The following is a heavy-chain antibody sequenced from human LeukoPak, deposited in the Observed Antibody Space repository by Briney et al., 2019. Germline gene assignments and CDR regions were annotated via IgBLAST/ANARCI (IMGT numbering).Heavy chain of an antibody. CDR2: IYYSGST. CDR3: ASTFDYDSSGYGEAFDI. V-gene: IGHV4-59*08. D-gene: IGHD3-22*01. CDR1: GGSISSYY. J-gene: IGHJ3*02. Sequence: PSETLSLTCTVSGGSISSYYWSWIRQPPGKGLEWIGYIYYSGSTNYDPSLKSRVTISVDTSKNQFSLKLSSVTAADTAVYYCASTFDYDSSGYGEAFDIWGQGTMVTVSS.